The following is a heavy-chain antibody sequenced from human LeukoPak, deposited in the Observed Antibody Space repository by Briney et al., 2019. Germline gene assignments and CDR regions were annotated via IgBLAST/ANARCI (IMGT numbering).Heavy chain of an antibody. V-gene: IGHV3-64D*06. CDR2: ISDNGGNT. J-gene: IGHJ4*02. Sequence: GGSLRLSCSASGFTFSNYAIHWVRQASGKGLEYVSTISDNGGNTNYADSVKGRFTISRDNSKNTLYLQMSSLRPEDTAVYYCVKAAGSWYGYFDYWGQGTLVTVSS. D-gene: IGHD6-13*01. CDR1: GFTFSNYA. CDR3: VKAAGSWYGYFDY.